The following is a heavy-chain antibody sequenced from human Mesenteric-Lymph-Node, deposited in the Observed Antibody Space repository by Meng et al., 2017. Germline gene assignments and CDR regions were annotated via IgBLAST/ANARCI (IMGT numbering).Heavy chain of an antibody. D-gene: IGHD4-17*01. CDR3: ARDDYDVYHEEYFAL. Sequence: SETLSLTCTVSGGSISSYYWSWIRQPAGKGLEWIGRVSLSGIPDYNPSLASRVNMFVDPSKNQFSLKLSSVTAADTAVYFCARDDYDVYHEEYFALWGQGTLVTVSS. V-gene: IGHV4-4*07. CDR2: VSLSGIP. CDR1: GGSISSYY. J-gene: IGHJ1*01.